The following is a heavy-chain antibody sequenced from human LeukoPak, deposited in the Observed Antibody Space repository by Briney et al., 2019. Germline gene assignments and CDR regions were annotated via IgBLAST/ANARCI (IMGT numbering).Heavy chain of an antibody. CDR2: ISGSGGST. V-gene: IGHV3-23*01. J-gene: IGHJ4*02. Sequence: GGSLRLSCAPSGFPFSSYVMPWVRQAPAKGLEWVSAISGSGGSTYYADSVKGRFTISRDNSKNTLYLQLNSLRAEDTAVYYCARGYCSSTSCYWLDYRGQGTLVTVSS. CDR1: GFPFSSYV. D-gene: IGHD2-2*01. CDR3: ARGYCSSTSCYWLDY.